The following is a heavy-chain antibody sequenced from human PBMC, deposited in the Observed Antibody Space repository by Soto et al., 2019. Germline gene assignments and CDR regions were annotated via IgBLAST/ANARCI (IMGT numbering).Heavy chain of an antibody. CDR2: IYPGDSDT. D-gene: IGHD5-18*01. J-gene: IGHJ4*02. V-gene: IGHV5-51*01. CDR3: AIHLPLSGLIQLWPDY. Sequence: EVQLVQSGAEVKKPGESLKISCKASGYNFTTYWIGWVRQMPGKGLEWMGIIYPGDSDTRYSPSFQGQVTISADKSITTAYLQWSSLTPSDTAMYYCAIHLPLSGLIQLWPDYCGQGTLVTVSS. CDR1: GYNFTTYW.